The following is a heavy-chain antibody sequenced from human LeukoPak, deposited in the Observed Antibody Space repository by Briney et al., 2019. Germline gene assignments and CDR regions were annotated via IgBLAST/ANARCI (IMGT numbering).Heavy chain of an antibody. CDR3: ARSFAGEWYSSSWYRLDGMDV. V-gene: IGHV4-59*01. Sequence: SETLSLTCTASGGTITSYYWSCIRQPPGNGLEWIGYIYYSGRTNYNPSLTSRVNISVDTSKTQFSLKLSSVTAADTAVYYCARSFAGEWYSSSWYRLDGMDVWGQGTTVTVSS. J-gene: IGHJ6*02. D-gene: IGHD6-13*01. CDR2: IYYSGRT. CDR1: GGTITSYY.